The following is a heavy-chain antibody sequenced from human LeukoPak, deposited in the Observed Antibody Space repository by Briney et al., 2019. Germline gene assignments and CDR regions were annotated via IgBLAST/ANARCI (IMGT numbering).Heavy chain of an antibody. D-gene: IGHD4-17*01. CDR2: IYYSGST. V-gene: IGHV4-31*03. CDR3: ARAISGDSFVFDY. CDR1: GGSISSGGYC. Sequence: SETLSLIRTVSGGSISSGGYCWNWIRQHPGKGLEWIGYIYYSGSTYYNPSLKSRVSLSVDTSKNQFSLKLSSVTAADTAVYYCARAISGDSFVFDYWGQGTLVTVSS. J-gene: IGHJ4*02.